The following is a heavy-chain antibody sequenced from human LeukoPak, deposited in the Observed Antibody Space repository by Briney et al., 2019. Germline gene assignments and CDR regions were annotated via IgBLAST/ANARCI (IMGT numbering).Heavy chain of an antibody. J-gene: IGHJ4*02. V-gene: IGHV3-30*18. CDR1: GFTFSTYG. D-gene: IGHD3-22*01. CDR3: AKDSEVYYDSSGYWF. Sequence: GGSLRLSCAASGFTFSTYGMQWVGQARGKGLEGGAVISYDGSNTDYGDSVKGRFTLSRDNSKNTLYLQMNSLRAEDTAVYCCAKDSEVYYDSSGYWFWGQGTLVTVSS. CDR2: ISYDGSNT.